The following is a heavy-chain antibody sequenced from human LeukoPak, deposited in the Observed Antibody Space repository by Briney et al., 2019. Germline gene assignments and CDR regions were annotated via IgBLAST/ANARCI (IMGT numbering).Heavy chain of an antibody. D-gene: IGHD3-10*01. CDR2: IYHSGST. CDR3: ARALVLWFGELSWFDP. J-gene: IGHJ5*02. Sequence: PSETLSLTCAVSGGSISSGGYSWSWIRQPPGKGLEWIGYIYHSGSTYYNPSLKSRVTISVDRSKNQFSLKLSSVTAADTAVYYCARALVLWFGELSWFDPWGQGTLVTVSS. CDR1: GGSISSGGYS. V-gene: IGHV4-30-2*01.